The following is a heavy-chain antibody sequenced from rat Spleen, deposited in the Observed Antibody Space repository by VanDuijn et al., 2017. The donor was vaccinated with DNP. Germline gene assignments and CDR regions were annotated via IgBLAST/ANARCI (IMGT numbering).Heavy chain of an antibody. Sequence: EVHLVESGGGLVQPGRSLKLSCAASGFTFSYYGMAWVRQPPKKGLEWVACMSPTTRSSYYRDSVKGRFTVSRDNAKSTLYLQMDSLRSEDTATYYCARGNYPGINTFDYWGQGVMVTVSS. CDR3: ARGNYPGINTFDY. CDR1: GFTFSYYG. CDR2: MSPTTRSS. V-gene: IGHV5S13*01. J-gene: IGHJ2*01. D-gene: IGHD1-4*01.